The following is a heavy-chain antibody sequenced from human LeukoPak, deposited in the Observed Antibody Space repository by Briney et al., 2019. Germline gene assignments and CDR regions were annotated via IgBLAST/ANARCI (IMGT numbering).Heavy chain of an antibody. D-gene: IGHD5-12*01. Sequence: SMKVSCKASGGTFSSYAISWVRQAPGQGLEWMGGIIPIFGTANYAQKFQGRVTITTDESTSTAYMELSSLRSENTAVYYCASESGYSGYDSGVVDYWGQGTLVTVSS. CDR1: GGTFSSYA. J-gene: IGHJ4*02. CDR3: ASESGYSGYDSGVVDY. V-gene: IGHV1-69*05. CDR2: IIPIFGTA.